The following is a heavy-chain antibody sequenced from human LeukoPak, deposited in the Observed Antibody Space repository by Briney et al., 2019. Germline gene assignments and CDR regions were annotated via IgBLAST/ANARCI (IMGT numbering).Heavy chain of an antibody. Sequence: SETLSLTCTVSGGSISSYYWSWIRQPPGKGLEWIGYIYYSGSTNYNPSLKSRVTISVDTSKNQFSLKLSSVTAADTAVYYCAGVGGSGSYFGYMDVWGKGTTVTISS. CDR1: GGSISSYY. CDR2: IYYSGST. CDR3: AGVGGSGSYFGYMDV. J-gene: IGHJ6*03. V-gene: IGHV4-59*01. D-gene: IGHD3-10*01.